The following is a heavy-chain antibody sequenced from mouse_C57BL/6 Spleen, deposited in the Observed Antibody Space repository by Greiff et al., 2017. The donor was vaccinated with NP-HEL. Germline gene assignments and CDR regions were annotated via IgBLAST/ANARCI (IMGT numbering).Heavy chain of an antibody. V-gene: IGHV1-64*01. CDR2: IHPNSGST. CDR1: GYTFTSYW. J-gene: IGHJ2*01. CDR3: ARSGLGQPYFDY. D-gene: IGHD3-3*01. Sequence: QVQLKESGAELVKPGASVKLSCKASGYTFTSYWMHWVKQRPGQGLEWIGMIHPNSGSTNYNEKFKSKATLTVDKSSSTAYMQLSSLTSEDSAVYYCARSGLGQPYFDYWGQGTTLTVSS.